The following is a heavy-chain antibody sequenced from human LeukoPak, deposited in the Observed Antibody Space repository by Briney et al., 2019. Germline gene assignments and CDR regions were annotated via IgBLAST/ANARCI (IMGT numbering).Heavy chain of an antibody. J-gene: IGHJ4*02. CDR1: GFTFSSYS. D-gene: IGHD1-26*01. CDR3: ASERELDY. Sequence: TGGSMRLSCAASGFTFSSYSIDWVRQAPGKGLEWVSSISSGSSYIYYADSVKGRFTISRDNAKNSLYLQMNSLKAEDTAVYYCASERELDYWGQGTLVTVSS. CDR2: ISSGSSYI. V-gene: IGHV3-21*01.